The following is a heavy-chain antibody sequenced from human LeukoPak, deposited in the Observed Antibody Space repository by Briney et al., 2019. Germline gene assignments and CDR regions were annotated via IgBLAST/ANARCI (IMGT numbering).Heavy chain of an antibody. CDR3: AKRGPSSSGSYYMDNWFDP. CDR1: GFTFSSYA. D-gene: IGHD3-10*01. J-gene: IGHJ5*02. V-gene: IGHV3-23*01. CDR2: ISGSGGST. Sequence: GGSLRLSCAASGFTFSSYAMSWVRQAPGKGLEWVSAISGSGGSTYYADSVKGRFTISRDNSKNTLYLQMNSLRAGDTAVYYCAKRGPSSSGSYYMDNWFDPWGQGTLVTVSS.